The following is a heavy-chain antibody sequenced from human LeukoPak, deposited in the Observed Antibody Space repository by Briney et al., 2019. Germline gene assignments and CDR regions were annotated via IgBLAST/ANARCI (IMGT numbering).Heavy chain of an antibody. Sequence: SETLSLTRTVSGGPISSDYWSWIRQPPGKGLEWIGNIHDSVTTNYNPSLKSRVTISVDTSKNQISLQLTSVTSADTAVYYCARVHNYYDILTGYYGAFDYWGQGTLVTVSS. CDR3: ARVHNYYDILTGYYGAFDY. CDR2: IHDSVTT. V-gene: IGHV4-59*01. CDR1: GGPISSDY. J-gene: IGHJ4*02. D-gene: IGHD3-9*01.